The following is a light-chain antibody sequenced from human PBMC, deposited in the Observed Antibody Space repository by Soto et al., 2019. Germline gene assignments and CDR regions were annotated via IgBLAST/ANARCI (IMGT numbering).Light chain of an antibody. CDR3: QQYGSSGT. Sequence: IVLIQSPATLSVSPGERATLSCRASQSVSSYLAWYQQKPGQAPRLLIYDASNRATGIPARFSGSGSGTDFTLTISSLEPEDFAVYYCQQYGSSGTFGQGTKVDI. J-gene: IGKJ1*01. CDR1: QSVSSY. CDR2: DAS. V-gene: IGKV3-11*01.